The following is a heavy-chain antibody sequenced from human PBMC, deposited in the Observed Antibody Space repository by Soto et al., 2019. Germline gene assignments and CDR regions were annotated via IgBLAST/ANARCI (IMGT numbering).Heavy chain of an antibody. Sequence: GGSLRLPCAASGFTFSSYAMHWVRQAPGKGLEWVAVISYDGSNKYYADSVKGRFTISRDNSKNTLYLQMNSLRAEDTAVYYCAREWARQWELLPTYFDYWGQGTLVTVSS. CDR1: GFTFSSYA. J-gene: IGHJ4*02. CDR2: ISYDGSNK. V-gene: IGHV3-30-3*01. CDR3: AREWARQWELLPTYFDY. D-gene: IGHD1-26*01.